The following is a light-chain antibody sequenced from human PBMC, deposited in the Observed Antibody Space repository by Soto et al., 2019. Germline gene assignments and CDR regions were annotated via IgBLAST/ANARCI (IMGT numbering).Light chain of an antibody. CDR3: HQYGTFPIT. CDR2: GAS. Sequence: EIVLTQSPGTLSLSPGERATLSCRASQSVSNNYLAWYQQKPGQAPRLLIYGASNRATGIPDRFSGSGSGTDFTLTISRLEPEDFAVYFCHQYGTFPITFGQGTRLEIK. V-gene: IGKV3-20*01. J-gene: IGKJ5*01. CDR1: QSVSNNY.